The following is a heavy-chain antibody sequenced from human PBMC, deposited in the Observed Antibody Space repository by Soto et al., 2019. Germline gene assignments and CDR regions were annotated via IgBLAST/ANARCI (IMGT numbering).Heavy chain of an antibody. V-gene: IGHV3-23*01. Sequence: EVQLLESGGGLVQPGGSLRLSCAASGFTFSDYAKNWVRQAPGKGLEWVSGISGSGGDTYYADSVNDRFTISSDNSKNTLHLQMSSLRAEDTAVYLCAKGGCSGVSCGWFDPWGQGTLVTVSS. D-gene: IGHD2-15*01. CDR1: GFTFSDYA. CDR2: ISGSGGDT. J-gene: IGHJ5*02. CDR3: AKGGCSGVSCGWFDP.